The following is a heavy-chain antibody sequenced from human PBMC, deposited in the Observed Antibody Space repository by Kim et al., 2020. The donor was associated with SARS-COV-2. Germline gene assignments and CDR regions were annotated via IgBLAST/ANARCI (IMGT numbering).Heavy chain of an antibody. CDR1: GYTFTSYD. D-gene: IGHD6-19*01. CDR3: ARAHSSGWYYSSGYYYYGMDV. V-gene: IGHV1-8*01. J-gene: IGHJ6*02. Sequence: ASVKVSCKASGYTFTSYDINWVRQATGQGLEWMGWMNPNSGNTGYAQKFQGRVTMTRNTSISTAYMELSSLRSEDTAVYYCARAHSSGWYYSSGYYYYGMDVWGQGTTVTVSS. CDR2: MNPNSGNT.